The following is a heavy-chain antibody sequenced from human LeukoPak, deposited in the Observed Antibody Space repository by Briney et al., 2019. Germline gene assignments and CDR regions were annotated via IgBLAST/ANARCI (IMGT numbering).Heavy chain of an antibody. J-gene: IGHJ6*02. D-gene: IGHD2-2*01. CDR3: ASKKGSSTSTYYYYGMDV. Sequence: GGSLRLSCAASGFTFSSYSMNWVRQAPGKGLEWVSSISSSSSYIYYADPVKGRFTISRDNAKNSLYLQMNSLRAEDTAVYYCASKKGSSTSTYYYYGMDVWGQETTVTVSS. CDR1: GFTFSSYS. CDR2: ISSSSSYI. V-gene: IGHV3-21*01.